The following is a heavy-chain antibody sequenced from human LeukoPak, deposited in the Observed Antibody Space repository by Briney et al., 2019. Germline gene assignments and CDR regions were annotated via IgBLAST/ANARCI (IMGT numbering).Heavy chain of an antibody. CDR3: AKDFSRPSAFDI. J-gene: IGHJ3*02. CDR2: ISGSGGST. D-gene: IGHD6-13*01. CDR1: GFTFSSYA. V-gene: IGHV3-23*01. Sequence: GGSLRLSCAASGFTFSSYAMSWVRQAPGKGLEWVSAISGSGGSTYYADSVKGRFTISRDNSKNTLYLQMNSLRTEDTAVYYCAKDFSRPSAFDIWGQGTMVTVSS.